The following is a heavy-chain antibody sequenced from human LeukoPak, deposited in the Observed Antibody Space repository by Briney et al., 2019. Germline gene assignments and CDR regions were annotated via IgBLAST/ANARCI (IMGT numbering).Heavy chain of an antibody. CDR1: GFYFSGYS. Sequence: GGSLRLSCAASGFYFSGYSMNWVRQAPGKGLELVSSINTGSTYMYYADSVKGRFTISRDNAKSSLHLQMGSLRDEDTAVYFCARVEATTGRSYHYHYIDVWGKGTTVTVSS. V-gene: IGHV3-21*01. J-gene: IGHJ6*03. D-gene: IGHD1-1*01. CDR3: ARVEATTGRSYHYHYIDV. CDR2: INTGSTYM.